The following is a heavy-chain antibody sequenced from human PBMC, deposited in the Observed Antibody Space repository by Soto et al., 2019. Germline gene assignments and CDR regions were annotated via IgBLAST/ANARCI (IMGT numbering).Heavy chain of an antibody. CDR3: ARAREGVPAAKYYYGMDV. CDR1: GYTFTGYY. CDR2: INPNSGGT. J-gene: IGHJ6*02. Sequence: ASVKVSCKASGYTFTGYYMHWVRQAPGQGLEWMGWINPNSGGTNYAQKFQGRVTMTRDTSISTAYMELSSLRSEDTAVYYCARAREGVPAAKYYYGMDVWGQGTTVTVSS. V-gene: IGHV1-2*02. D-gene: IGHD2-2*01.